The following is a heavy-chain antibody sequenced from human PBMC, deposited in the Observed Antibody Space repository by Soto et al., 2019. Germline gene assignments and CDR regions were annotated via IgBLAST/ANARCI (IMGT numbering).Heavy chain of an antibody. Sequence: PGGSLRLSCGVSGFTVTSNGVSWVRQAPGKGLEWVSAISPNGQGIWYADSVKGRFTISRDNSKNTLYLQMNSLRAEDTAVYYCAKPSIVATMSSLDYWGQGTLVTVSS. CDR3: AKPSIVATMSSLDY. V-gene: IGHV3-23*01. CDR2: ISPNGQGI. CDR1: GFTVTSNG. D-gene: IGHD5-12*01. J-gene: IGHJ4*02.